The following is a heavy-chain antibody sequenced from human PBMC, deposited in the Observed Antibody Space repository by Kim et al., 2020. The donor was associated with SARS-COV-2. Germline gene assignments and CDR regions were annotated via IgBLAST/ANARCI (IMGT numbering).Heavy chain of an antibody. V-gene: IGHV3-23*05. D-gene: IGHD6-13*01. J-gene: IGHJ6*02. CDR3: TKAKSGMDGMDV. Sequence: YYQDSMKWRFTVSRDNSKDTLFLQLNNLAAGDSATYYCTKAKSGMDGMDVWGQGTTVTVSS.